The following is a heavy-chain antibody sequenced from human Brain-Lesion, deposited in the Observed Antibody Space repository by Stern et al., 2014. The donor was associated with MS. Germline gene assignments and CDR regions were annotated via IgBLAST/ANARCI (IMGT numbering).Heavy chain of an antibody. J-gene: IGHJ4*02. CDR2: ISWNSGTL. CDR1: GFPFDDYA. Sequence: VQLVQSGGDLVQPGRSLRLSCAAFGFPFDDYAMHWVRQAPGKGLEWVAGISWNSGTLGYADSVKGRFTTSRDNAYSSLYLQMNSLRPEDTALYYCARDITGSSAYFAYWGQGTLVTVSS. D-gene: IGHD1-14*01. CDR3: ARDITGSSAYFAY. V-gene: IGHV3-9*01.